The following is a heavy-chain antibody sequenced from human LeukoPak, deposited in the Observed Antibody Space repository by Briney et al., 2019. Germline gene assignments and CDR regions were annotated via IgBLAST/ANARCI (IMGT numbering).Heavy chain of an antibody. V-gene: IGHV4-30-4*01. CDR3: ARGELVASMSEYFQH. D-gene: IGHD5-12*01. CDR1: GGSISSSSYY. CDR2: IYYSGST. Sequence: SETLSLTCTVSGGSISSSSYYWGWIRQPPGKGLEWIGYIYYSGSTYYNPSLKSRVTISVDTSKNQFSLKLSSVTAADTAVYYCARGELVASMSEYFQHWGQGTLVTVSS. J-gene: IGHJ1*01.